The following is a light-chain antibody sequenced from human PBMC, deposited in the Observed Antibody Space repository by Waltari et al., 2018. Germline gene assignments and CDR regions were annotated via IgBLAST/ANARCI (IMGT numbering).Light chain of an antibody. V-gene: IGLV3-19*01. CDR3: VSRDTSSTRV. CDR2: GQA. Sequence: SSELTQDPAVSVALGQTVRITCQGDSLRRYYASWYQQRPGPAPFLVLYGQANRPSGIPDRFSGCTSGNTASLTITRAQAEDAGVYYCVSRDTSSTRVFGGGTTLTV. CDR1: SLRRYY. J-gene: IGLJ3*02.